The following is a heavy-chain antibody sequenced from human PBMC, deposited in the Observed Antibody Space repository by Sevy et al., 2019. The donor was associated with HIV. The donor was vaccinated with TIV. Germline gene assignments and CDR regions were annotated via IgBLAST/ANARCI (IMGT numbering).Heavy chain of an antibody. V-gene: IGHV4-59*08. D-gene: IGHD1-26*01. CDR3: AGENAWGRGYS. Sequence: SETLSLTCTVSGGSITSLYWNWIRQPPGKGLEWISTIYYNGHINYNPSLKNRFTLSLDTSKNQFSLRLRSVTAADTAMYYCAGENAWGRGYSWGQGTLVTVSS. CDR1: GGSITSLY. CDR2: IYYNGHI. J-gene: IGHJ4*02.